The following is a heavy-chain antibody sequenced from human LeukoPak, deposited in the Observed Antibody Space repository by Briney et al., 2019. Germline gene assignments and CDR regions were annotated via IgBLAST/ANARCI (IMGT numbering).Heavy chain of an antibody. D-gene: IGHD5-12*01. J-gene: IGHJ5*02. Sequence: ASVKVSCKASGYTFTSYDINWARQATGQGLEWMGWMNPNSGNTGYAQKFQGRVTITRNTSISTAYMELSSLRSEDTAVYYCARGVDIVATGDWFDPWGQGTLVTVSS. V-gene: IGHV1-8*03. CDR2: MNPNSGNT. CDR1: GYTFTSYD. CDR3: ARGVDIVATGDWFDP.